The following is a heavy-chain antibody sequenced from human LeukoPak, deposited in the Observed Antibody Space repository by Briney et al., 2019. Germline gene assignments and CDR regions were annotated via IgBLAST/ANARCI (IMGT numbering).Heavy chain of an antibody. CDR3: ARDRVGVGGNGWEN. D-gene: IGHD6-19*01. J-gene: IGHJ4*02. V-gene: IGHV1-8*03. Sequence: ASVKVSCKASGYTFTNYGISWVRQAPGQGLEWMGWMNPNSGNTGYAQKFQGRVTITRNTSISTAYMELSSLTSEDTAVYFCARDRVGVGGNGWENWGQGTLVTVSS. CDR1: GYTFTNYG. CDR2: MNPNSGNT.